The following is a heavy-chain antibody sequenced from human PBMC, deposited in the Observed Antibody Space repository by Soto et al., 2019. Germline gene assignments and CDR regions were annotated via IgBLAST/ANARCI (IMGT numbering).Heavy chain of an antibody. V-gene: IGHV2-5*02. D-gene: IGHD4-4*01. CDR1: GFSLSTTGEG. Sequence: SGPTLVNPTHTLTLNCAFSGFSLSTTGEGVGWFRQPPGKAPEWLALIYWDDDVRYSPSLRNRLTITNDTSENQVVLTMTNIEPLDTATYYFVQRTVSNGAWFDAWVEGRLVTDYS. CDR3: VQRTVSNGAWFDA. CDR2: IYWDDDV. J-gene: IGHJ5*02.